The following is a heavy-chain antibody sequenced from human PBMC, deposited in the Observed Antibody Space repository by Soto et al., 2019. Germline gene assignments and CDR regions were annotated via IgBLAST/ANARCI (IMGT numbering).Heavy chain of an antibody. V-gene: IGHV3-33*01. CDR2: IWYDGSNK. CDR1: GFSFSSYC. CDR3: AREGWTQQQLVPVYAFDI. Sequence: PGGSLSLSCAASGFSFSSYCMHWVRQAPGKGLEWAAVIWYDGSNKYYAASVKGRFTTSRDNSKNTLYLQMNSLRAEDTAVYYCAREGWTQQQLVPVYAFDIWGQGTMVTVSS. J-gene: IGHJ3*02. D-gene: IGHD6-13*01.